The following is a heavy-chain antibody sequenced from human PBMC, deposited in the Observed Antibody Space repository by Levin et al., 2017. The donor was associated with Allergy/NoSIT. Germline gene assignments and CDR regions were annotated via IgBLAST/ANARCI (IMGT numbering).Heavy chain of an antibody. Sequence: SVKVSCKASGRTFSSYTFSWVRQAPGQGLGWMGRVIPVLGITNYAQKFTGRVTITADESTSTAHLELSSLRSEDTAVYYGALGIAAAGTPQYYGYYYGMDVWGQGTTVIVSS. CDR2: VIPVLGIT. D-gene: IGHD6-13*01. CDR3: ALGIAAAGTPQYYGYYYGMDV. J-gene: IGHJ6*02. CDR1: GRTFSSYT. V-gene: IGHV1-69*02.